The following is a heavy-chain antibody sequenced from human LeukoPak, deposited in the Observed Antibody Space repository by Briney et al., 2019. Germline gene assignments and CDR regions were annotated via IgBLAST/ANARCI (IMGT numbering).Heavy chain of an antibody. Sequence: GGSLRLSCAASGFTFSNYAISWVRQLPGKGLEWVSGISNSGGSTYYADSVKGCFTCSSDNSKSTLYLQMNSLRAEDTAIYYCAKDRFGELFYFDYWGQGTLVTVSS. CDR1: GFTFSNYA. CDR2: ISNSGGST. V-gene: IGHV3-23*01. CDR3: AKDRFGELFYFDY. D-gene: IGHD3-10*01. J-gene: IGHJ4*02.